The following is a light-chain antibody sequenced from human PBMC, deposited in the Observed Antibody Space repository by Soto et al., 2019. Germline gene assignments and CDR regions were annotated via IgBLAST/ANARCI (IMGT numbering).Light chain of an antibody. CDR3: QSYDNSLSHVV. CDR2: GDN. J-gene: IGLJ2*01. Sequence: QSVLTQTPSVSGAPGQRVTIPCTGSSSNIGSFYDVHWYQQLPGTVPKLLIYGDNNRPSGVPDRFSGSKSGTSASLAITGLQHEDEADYYCQSYDNSLSHVVFGGGTKLTVL. CDR1: SSNIGSFYD. V-gene: IGLV1-40*01.